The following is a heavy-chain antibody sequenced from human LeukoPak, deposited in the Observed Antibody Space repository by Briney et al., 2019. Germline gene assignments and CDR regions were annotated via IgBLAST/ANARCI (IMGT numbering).Heavy chain of an antibody. J-gene: IGHJ6*03. V-gene: IGHV3-21*01. D-gene: IGHD3-3*01. Sequence: PGGSLRLSCAAYGFPFSSYSMNWVRQAPGKGLEWVSSISSSSSYIYYADSVKGRFTISRDHAKNSLYLQMNNLRADDTAVYYCARDPTEYYDFWSGYYSGSGYMDVWAKEPTVTVPS. CDR3: ARDPTEYYDFWSGYYSGSGYMDV. CDR1: GFPFSSYS. CDR2: ISSSSSYI.